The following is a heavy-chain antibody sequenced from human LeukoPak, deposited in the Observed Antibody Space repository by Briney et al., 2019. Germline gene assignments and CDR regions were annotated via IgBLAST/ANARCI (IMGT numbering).Heavy chain of an antibody. CDR1: GYTFTSYY. Sequence: ASVKVSCKASGYTFTSYYMHGVRQAPGQGLEWMGIINPTGGSTSYAQKFQGRVTMTRDMSTSTVYMQLSSLRSEDTAVYYCARDHQYGDYDGTFDYWGQGTLVTVSS. CDR2: INPTGGST. CDR3: ARDHQYGDYDGTFDY. J-gene: IGHJ4*02. D-gene: IGHD4-17*01. V-gene: IGHV1-46*01.